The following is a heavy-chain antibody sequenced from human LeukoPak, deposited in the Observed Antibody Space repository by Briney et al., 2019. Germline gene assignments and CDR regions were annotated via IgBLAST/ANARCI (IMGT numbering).Heavy chain of an antibody. CDR1: GFTFSNYG. D-gene: IGHD2/OR15-2a*01. CDR3: AKETYLSLDY. V-gene: IGHV3-30*18. Sequence: GRSLRLSCEASGFTFSNYGMHWVRQAPGRGLEWVALISYDGSNKYYADSVKGQFTISRDNSKNTLYLQMSSLRAEDTAVYYCAKETYLSLDYWGQGTLVTVSS. CDR2: ISYDGSNK. J-gene: IGHJ4*02.